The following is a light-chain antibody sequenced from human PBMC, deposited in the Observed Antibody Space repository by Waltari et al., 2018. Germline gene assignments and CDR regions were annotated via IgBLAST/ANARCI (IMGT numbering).Light chain of an antibody. J-gene: IGKJ5*01. CDR3: QRYDAYPII. CDR2: DAS. CDR1: QGIGSS. Sequence: AFQLTQSPSSLSAFLGDRVTIACRASQGIGSSLVWYQQKPGKPPKLLIYDASTLESGVPSRFSGSGSGADFTLTISSLQPEDFATYYCQRYDAYPIIFGQGTRLDIK. V-gene: IGKV1-13*02.